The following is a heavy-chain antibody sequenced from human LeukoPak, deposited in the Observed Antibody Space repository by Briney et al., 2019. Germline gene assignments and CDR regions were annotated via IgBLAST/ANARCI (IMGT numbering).Heavy chain of an antibody. Sequence: ETLSLTCAVYGGSFSGYYWSWIRQPPGKGLEWVSLIYIGGATHYADSVKGRFTISRDNSKNTLYLQMNSLRAEDTAVYYCASEWTRRTSVYWGQGTLVTVSS. CDR3: ASEWTRRTSVY. J-gene: IGHJ4*02. CDR2: IYIGGAT. CDR1: GGSFSGYY. V-gene: IGHV3-66*01.